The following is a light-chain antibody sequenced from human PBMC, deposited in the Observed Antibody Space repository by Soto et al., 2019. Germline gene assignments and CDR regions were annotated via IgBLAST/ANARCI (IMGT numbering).Light chain of an antibody. CDR1: QNVNKN. J-gene: IGKJ4*01. CDR3: QQYNNWPLT. Sequence: EIVMTQSPATLSVSPGERATLSCRASQNVNKNLAWYQQKPGQAPRLLIYGASTRATGIPARFSGSGSGTDFTLTISRLEPEDFAVYSCQQYNNWPLTFGGGTKVEIK. V-gene: IGKV3-15*01. CDR2: GAS.